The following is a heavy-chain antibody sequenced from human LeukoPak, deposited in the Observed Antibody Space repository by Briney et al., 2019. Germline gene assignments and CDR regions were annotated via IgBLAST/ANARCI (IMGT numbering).Heavy chain of an antibody. Sequence: PGGSLRLSCAASGFTVRNTYMNWVRQAPGKGLEWVSVIYSGGSTYYADSVKGRFTISRDISKNTLFLQMNSLRAEDAAVYYCAMANRGSYTPGLDFWGQGTLVTVSS. V-gene: IGHV3-53*01. J-gene: IGHJ4*02. CDR2: IYSGGST. CDR3: AMANRGSYTPGLDF. D-gene: IGHD1-26*01. CDR1: GFTVRNTY.